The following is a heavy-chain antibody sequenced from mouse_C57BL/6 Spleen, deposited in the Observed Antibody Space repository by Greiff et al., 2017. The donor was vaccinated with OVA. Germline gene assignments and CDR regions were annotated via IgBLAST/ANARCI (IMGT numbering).Heavy chain of an antibody. CDR2: ISYDGSN. D-gene: IGHD1-1*01. V-gene: IGHV3-6*01. CDR1: GYSITSGYY. CDR3: ARDRFHYYGSSYGTY. J-gene: IGHJ3*01. Sequence: EVQLQESGPGLVKPSQSLSLTCSVTGYSITSGYYWNWIRQFPGNKLEWMGYISYDGSNNYNPSLKNRISITRDTSKNQFFLKLNSVTTEDTATYYCARDRFHYYGSSYGTYWGQGTLVTVSA.